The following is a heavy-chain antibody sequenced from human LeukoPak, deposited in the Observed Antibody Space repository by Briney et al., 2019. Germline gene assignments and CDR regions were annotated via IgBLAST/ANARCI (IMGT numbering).Heavy chain of an antibody. D-gene: IGHD3-3*01. V-gene: IGHV4-59*01. CDR3: ARATNDGWSGHYTGGCYYMDV. J-gene: IGHJ6*03. Sequence: SETLSLTCTVSGGSISSSYWTCLRQPPGKGLEWIGYINYSGSTNYNPSLKSRVTIFLDMSKNEISPDLSSLTAADTAVYYCARATNDGWSGHYTGGCYYMDVSGKRTTVTVSS. CDR1: GGSISSSY. CDR2: INYSGST.